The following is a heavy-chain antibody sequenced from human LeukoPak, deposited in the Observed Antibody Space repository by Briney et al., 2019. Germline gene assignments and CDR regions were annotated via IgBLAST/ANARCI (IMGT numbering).Heavy chain of an antibody. J-gene: IGHJ4*02. D-gene: IGHD6-13*01. CDR1: GYTFTDYY. Sequence: GASVTVSCKASGYTFTDYYIHWVRRAPGQGLEWMGRINPNSGGTNYAQKFQGRVTMTRDTSISTAYMELSRLRSDDTAVYYCAGEQLAGRASDYWGLGTLVTVSS. CDR2: INPNSGGT. V-gene: IGHV1-2*06. CDR3: AGEQLAGRASDY.